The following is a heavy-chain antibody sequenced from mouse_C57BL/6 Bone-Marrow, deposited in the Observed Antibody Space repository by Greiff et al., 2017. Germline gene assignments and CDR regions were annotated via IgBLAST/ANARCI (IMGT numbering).Heavy chain of an antibody. V-gene: IGHV5-17*01. Sequence: EVKLVESGGGLVKPGGSLKFSCAASGFTFSDYGMHWVRQAPEKGLEWVAYISSGSSTIYYADTVKGRFTISRDNAKNTLFLQMTSLRSEDTAMYYCARVDYWGQGTSVTVSS. J-gene: IGHJ4*01. CDR2: ISSGSSTI. CDR1: GFTFSDYG. CDR3: ARVDY.